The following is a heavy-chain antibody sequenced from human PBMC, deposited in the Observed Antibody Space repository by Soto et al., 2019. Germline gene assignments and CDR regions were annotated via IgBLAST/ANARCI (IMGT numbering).Heavy chain of an antibody. CDR2: ISGSGGST. D-gene: IGHD2-15*01. J-gene: IGHJ3*02. Sequence: PGGSLRLSCAASGFTFSSYAMSWVRQAPGKGLEWVSAISGSGGSTYYADSVKGRFTISRGNSKNTLYLQMNSLRAEDTAVYYCATVRGSCCNNDAFDIWGQGTMVTVSS. CDR1: GFTFSSYA. CDR3: ATVRGSCCNNDAFDI. V-gene: IGHV3-23*01.